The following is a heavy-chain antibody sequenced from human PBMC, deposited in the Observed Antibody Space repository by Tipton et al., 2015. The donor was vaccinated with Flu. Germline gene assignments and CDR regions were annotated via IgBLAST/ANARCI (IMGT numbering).Heavy chain of an antibody. CDR2: LYRSGNI. V-gene: IGHV4-38-2*02. CDR3: ARRDYSNYVSEPKSCFDP. D-gene: IGHD4-11*01. CDR1: GYSISSGYH. J-gene: IGHJ5*02. Sequence: LRLSCTVSGYSISSGYHWAWIRQAPGKGLEWIGSLYRSGNIYCNPSLQSGVTMSVDTSKNQFSLTLTSVTAADTAMYYCARRDYSNYVSEPKSCFDPWGQGALVTVSS.